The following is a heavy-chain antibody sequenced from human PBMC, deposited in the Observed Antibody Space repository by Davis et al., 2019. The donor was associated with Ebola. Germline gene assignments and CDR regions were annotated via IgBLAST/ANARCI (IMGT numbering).Heavy chain of an antibody. CDR3: ARNLSPYYYGMDV. D-gene: IGHD3-16*02. CDR2: INTGKGNT. Sequence: AASVKVSCKASGYSFTNYAIHWVRQAPGQRLEWVGWINTGKGNTKYSQQFQGRVTITRDTSASTAYMELSSLRSEDTAVYYCARNLSPYYYGMDVWGQGTTVTVSS. V-gene: IGHV1-3*04. J-gene: IGHJ6*02. CDR1: GYSFTNYA.